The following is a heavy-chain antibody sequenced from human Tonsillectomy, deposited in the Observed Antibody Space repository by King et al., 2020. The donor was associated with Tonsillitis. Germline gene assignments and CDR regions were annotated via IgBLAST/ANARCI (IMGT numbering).Heavy chain of an antibody. J-gene: IGHJ3*02. Sequence: QLVQSGPEVKKPGTSVKVSCKASGFTFITSTMQWVRQARGQRLEWIGRIVVGSGNTNYAQKFQERVTITRDMSTSTAYMKLRSLRSEDTAVYYCAADARGGHGDDAFDIWGQGTMVTVSS. D-gene: IGHD3-10*01. CDR3: AADARGGHGDDAFDI. CDR2: IVVGSGNT. V-gene: IGHV1-58*02. CDR1: GFTFITST.